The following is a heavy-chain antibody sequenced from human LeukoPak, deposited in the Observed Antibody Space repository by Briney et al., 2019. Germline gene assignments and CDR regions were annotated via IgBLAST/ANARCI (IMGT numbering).Heavy chain of an antibody. CDR2: ISGSGGST. CDR3: ALLAVASDFDY. Sequence: GGSLRLSCAASGFTFSSYAMSWVRQAPGKGLEWVSAISGSGGSTYYADSVRGRFSISRDNAKSSLYLQMNSLRVEDTAVYYCALLAVASDFDYWGQGALVTVSS. J-gene: IGHJ4*02. CDR1: GFTFSSYA. V-gene: IGHV3-23*01. D-gene: IGHD6-19*01.